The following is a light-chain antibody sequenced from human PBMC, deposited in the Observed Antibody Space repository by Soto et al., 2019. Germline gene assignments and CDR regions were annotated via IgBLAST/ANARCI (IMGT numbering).Light chain of an antibody. Sequence: EIVLTQSPATLSLSPGERADLSCRASQSVYSFLAWYLYKPGQAPRLLIYDASKRATGIPARFSGSGSGTDFTLTISSLEPEDFGVYYCQQRSNWVTFGGGTKVEIK. CDR3: QQRSNWVT. CDR1: QSVYSF. V-gene: IGKV3-11*01. J-gene: IGKJ4*01. CDR2: DAS.